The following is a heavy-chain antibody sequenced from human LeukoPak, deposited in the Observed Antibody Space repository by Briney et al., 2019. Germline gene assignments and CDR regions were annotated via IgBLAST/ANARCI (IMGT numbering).Heavy chain of an antibody. Sequence: SETLSLTCTLSGVSISGGSYHGGWIRQSPGKGLEWIGRINYSGTTYYNPSLKSRVTISVDTSKTQFSLKVSSVTAADTAVYYCATTYSYTSGGYDYWGQGTLVTVSS. CDR2: INYSGTT. V-gene: IGHV4-39*01. CDR3: ATTYSYTSGGYDY. D-gene: IGHD5-18*01. J-gene: IGHJ4*02. CDR1: GVSISGGSYH.